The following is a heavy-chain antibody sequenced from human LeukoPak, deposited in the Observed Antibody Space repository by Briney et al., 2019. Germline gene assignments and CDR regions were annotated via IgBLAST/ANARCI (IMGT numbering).Heavy chain of an antibody. D-gene: IGHD2-2*01. J-gene: IGHJ5*02. CDR3: AKGGVVVPAALFDP. V-gene: IGHV3-9*01. Sequence: GGSLRLSCAASGFTFDDYAMHWVRLAPGKGLEWVSGISWNSGSIGYADSVKGRFTISRDNAKNSLYLQMNSLRAEDTALYYCAKGGVVVPAALFDPWGQGTLVTVSS. CDR2: ISWNSGSI. CDR1: GFTFDDYA.